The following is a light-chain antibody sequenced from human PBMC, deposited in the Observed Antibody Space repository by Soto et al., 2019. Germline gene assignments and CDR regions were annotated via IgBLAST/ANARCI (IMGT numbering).Light chain of an antibody. CDR3: QQYGGSPPLT. V-gene: IGKV3-20*01. Sequence: EIVLAQSPGTQSLSPGERATLSCKASQSVSNTYLAWYQQKPGQAPRLLIYGASNRATGIPDRFSGSGSGTDFTLTISGMEPEDFAVYYCQQYGGSPPLTFGGGTKVEIK. CDR1: QSVSNTY. J-gene: IGKJ4*01. CDR2: GAS.